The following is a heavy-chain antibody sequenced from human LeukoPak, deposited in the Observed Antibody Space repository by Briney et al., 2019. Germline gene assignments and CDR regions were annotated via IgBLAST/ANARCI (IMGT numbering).Heavy chain of an antibody. CDR2: ISPYSGNT. V-gene: IGHV1-18*01. CDR3: ARLYCSTTTCYNFWFDH. D-gene: IGHD2-2*02. CDR1: GYSLTSYG. Sequence: ASVKVSCKASGYSLTSYGIGWVRQAPGQGPEWMGWISPYSGNTDLAQKFQGRVTMTTHTSTSTAYMELRSLRSDDTAVYYCARLYCSTTTCYNFWFDHWGQGTLVTVSS. J-gene: IGHJ5*02.